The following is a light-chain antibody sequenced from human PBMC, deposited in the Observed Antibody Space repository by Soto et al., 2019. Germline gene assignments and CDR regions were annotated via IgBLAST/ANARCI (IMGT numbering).Light chain of an antibody. CDR2: GSS. CDR1: QTLTSSY. Sequence: EIVLTQSPGTLSLSPGERATLSCRASQTLTSSYLAWYQQKPGQAPRLLIFGSSSRATGIPDRFSSSGSGTDFTLTISRLEPEDFAVYYCQQYVTSPLTFGGGTKVEVK. CDR3: QQYVTSPLT. J-gene: IGKJ4*01. V-gene: IGKV3-20*01.